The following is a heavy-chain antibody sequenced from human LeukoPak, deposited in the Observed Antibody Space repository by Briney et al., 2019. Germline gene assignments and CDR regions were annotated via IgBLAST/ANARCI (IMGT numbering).Heavy chain of an antibody. J-gene: IGHJ6*02. D-gene: IGHD5-18*01. Sequence: GGSLRLSCAASGFTFNNYAMSWVRQAPGKGLEWVSRISGSGTGTYYADSVQGRFTISRDNSKNTLYLQMNTLRAEDTAVYFCAKDIRIQLSGYYYGMDVWGQGTTVIVSS. CDR2: ISGSGTGT. V-gene: IGHV3-23*01. CDR1: GFTFNNYA. CDR3: AKDIRIQLSGYYYGMDV.